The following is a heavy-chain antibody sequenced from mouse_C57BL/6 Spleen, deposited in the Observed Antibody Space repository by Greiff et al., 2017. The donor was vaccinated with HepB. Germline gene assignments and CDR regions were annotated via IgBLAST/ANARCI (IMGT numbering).Heavy chain of an antibody. CDR2: ISYDGSN. D-gene: IGHD2-10*02. J-gene: IGHJ2*01. V-gene: IGHV3-6*01. CDR3: ARGGYGNYFDY. Sequence: ESGPGLVKPSQSLSLTCSVTGYSITSGYYWNWIRQFPGNKLEWMGYISYDGSNNYNPSLKNRISITRDTSKNQFFLKLNSVTTEDTATYYCARGGYGNYFDYWGQGTTLTVSS. CDR1: GYSITSGYY.